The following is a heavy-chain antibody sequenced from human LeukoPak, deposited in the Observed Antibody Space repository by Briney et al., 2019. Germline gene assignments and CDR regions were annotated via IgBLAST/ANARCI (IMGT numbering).Heavy chain of an antibody. J-gene: IGHJ4*02. CDR1: GYTFTSYG. V-gene: IGHV1-69*13. CDR2: IIPIFGTA. D-gene: IGHD2-2*01. CDR3: ARSGRYCSSTSCQYYFDY. Sequence: SVKVSCKASGYTFTSYGISWVRQAPGQGLEWMGGIIPIFGTANYAQKFQGRVTITADESTSTAYMELSSLRSEDTAVYYCARSGRYCSSTSCQYYFDYWGQGTLVTVSS.